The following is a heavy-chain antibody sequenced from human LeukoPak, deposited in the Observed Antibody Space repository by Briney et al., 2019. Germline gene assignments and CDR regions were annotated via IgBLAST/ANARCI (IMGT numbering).Heavy chain of an antibody. V-gene: IGHV4-31*03. CDR3: ARGPYITIFGVAKGVDY. J-gene: IGHJ4*02. Sequence: SETLSLTCTVSGGSISSGGYYWSWIRQHPGKGLEWIGYIYYSGSTYYNPSLKSRVTISVDTSKNQFSLKLSSVTAADTAVYYCARGPYITIFGVAKGVDYWGQGTLVTVSS. D-gene: IGHD3-3*01. CDR2: IYYSGST. CDR1: GGSISSGGYY.